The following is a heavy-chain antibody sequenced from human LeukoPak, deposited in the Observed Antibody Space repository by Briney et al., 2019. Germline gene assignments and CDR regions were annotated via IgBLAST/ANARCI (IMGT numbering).Heavy chain of an antibody. Sequence: SETLSLTCTVSGGSFSNGDYYCSWIRQPPGKGLEWIGYIYFSGSAYYNPSLKSRVTISVDTSKNQFSLKLSSVTAADTAVYYCVRDRSGYDHLDYWGQGTLVTVSS. J-gene: IGHJ4*02. CDR3: VRDRSGYDHLDY. CDR1: GGSFSNGDYY. V-gene: IGHV4-30-4*01. CDR2: IYFSGSA. D-gene: IGHD5-12*01.